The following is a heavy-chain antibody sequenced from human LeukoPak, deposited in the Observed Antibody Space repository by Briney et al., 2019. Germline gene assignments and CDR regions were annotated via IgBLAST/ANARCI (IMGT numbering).Heavy chain of an antibody. V-gene: IGHV1-69*13. Sequence: SVKVSCKASGGTLSRYAISWVRQAPGQGPEWMEGIIPIFGTTNYAQKFQGRVTITADESTSTAYMELSSLRSEDTAVYYCARIVGIASRGYFDYWGQGTLVTVSP. CDR1: GGTLSRYA. CDR3: ARIVGIASRGYFDY. D-gene: IGHD3-10*01. CDR2: IIPIFGTT. J-gene: IGHJ4*02.